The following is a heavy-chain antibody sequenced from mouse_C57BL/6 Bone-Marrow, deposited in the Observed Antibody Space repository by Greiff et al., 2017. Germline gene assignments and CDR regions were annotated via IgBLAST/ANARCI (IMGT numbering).Heavy chain of an antibody. CDR2: IDPSDSYT. V-gene: IGHV1-69*01. CDR1: GYTFTSYW. CDR3: ARGGYDYDYYYFDY. Sequence: QVQLQQSGAELVMPGASVKLSCKASGYTFTSYWMHWVKQRPGQGLEWIGEIDPSDSYTNYNQKFKGKSTLTVDKSSSTAYMQLSSLTSEDSAVYYCARGGYDYDYYYFDYWGQGTTLTVSS. J-gene: IGHJ2*01. D-gene: IGHD2-4*01.